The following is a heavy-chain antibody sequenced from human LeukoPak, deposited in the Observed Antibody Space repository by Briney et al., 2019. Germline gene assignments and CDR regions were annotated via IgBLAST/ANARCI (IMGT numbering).Heavy chain of an antibody. CDR1: GGTFSSYA. CDR2: IIPILGIA. Sequence: GASVKVSCKASGGTFSSYAISWVRQAPGQGLEWMGRIIPILGIANYAQKFQGRVTITADKSTSTAYMELSSLRSEDTAVYYCARVGDSSGYSTYDAFDIWGQGTMVTVSS. CDR3: ARVGDSSGYSTYDAFDI. J-gene: IGHJ3*02. D-gene: IGHD3-22*01. V-gene: IGHV1-69*04.